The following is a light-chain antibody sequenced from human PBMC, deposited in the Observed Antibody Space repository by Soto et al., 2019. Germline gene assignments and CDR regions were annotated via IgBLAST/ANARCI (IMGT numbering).Light chain of an antibody. J-gene: IGKJ1*01. CDR3: LVNKSYLWT. V-gene: IGKV1-17*01. CDR1: QGIRND. Sequence: DIQMTQSPSSLSASVGDRVTITCRASQGIRNDLSWYQQKPGKAPKRLIYAASSLQGGVPSRFSGSGSGTEFTLTITSLQPEDFATYYCLVNKSYLWTLGQGTKVDIK. CDR2: AAS.